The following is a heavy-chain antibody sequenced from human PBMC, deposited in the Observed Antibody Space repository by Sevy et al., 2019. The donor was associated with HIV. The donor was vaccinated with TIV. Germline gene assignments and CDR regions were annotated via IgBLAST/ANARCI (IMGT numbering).Heavy chain of an antibody. CDR2: IFHGGSSGST. Sequence: SETLSLTCAVSGYSISSGYYWGWIRQPPWKGLEWIGNIFHGGSSGSTYYNPSLKSRLTISVDTSKNQFSLKLSSVTAADTAVYYCARCYYDSSGKYYFDYWGQGTLVTVSS. J-gene: IGHJ4*02. D-gene: IGHD3-22*01. CDR1: GYSISSGYY. V-gene: IGHV4-38-2*01. CDR3: ARCYYDSSGKYYFDY.